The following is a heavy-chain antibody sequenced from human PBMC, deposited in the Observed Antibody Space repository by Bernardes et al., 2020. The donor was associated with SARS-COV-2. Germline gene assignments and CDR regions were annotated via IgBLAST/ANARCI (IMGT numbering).Heavy chain of an antibody. D-gene: IGHD6-19*01. CDR1: GFTVSTNY. J-gene: IGHJ4*02. V-gene: IGHV3-53*01. Sequence: GGSLRLSCAASGFTVSTNYMSWVRQAPGKGLEWISVLQSGGNTYYADSVQGRFTISRDTFKNTLYLQMNSLRAEDTAIYYCARGGGWFQEVDYWGQGTLVTVSS. CDR2: LQSGGNT. CDR3: ARGGGWFQEVDY.